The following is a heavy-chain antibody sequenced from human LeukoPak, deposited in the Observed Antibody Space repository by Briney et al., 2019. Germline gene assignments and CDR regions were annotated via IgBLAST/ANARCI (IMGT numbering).Heavy chain of an antibody. Sequence: GGSLRLSCAASGFTFSSYEMNWVRPAPGKGLEWVSYFSSSVSTIYYADSVKGRFSISRDNAKKSLYLHINSLRPAKTALYYCARDEGGGRRTGAFDIWWQGTMVTVSS. CDR1: GFTFSSYE. D-gene: IGHD2-15*01. CDR3: ARDEGGGRRTGAFDI. CDR2: FSSSVSTI. J-gene: IGHJ3*02. V-gene: IGHV3-48*03.